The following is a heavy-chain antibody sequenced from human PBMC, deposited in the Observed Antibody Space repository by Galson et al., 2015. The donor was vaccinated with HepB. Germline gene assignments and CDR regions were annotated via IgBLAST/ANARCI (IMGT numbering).Heavy chain of an antibody. Sequence: ETLSLTCTVSGGSMRSFYWSWIRQPAGEGLEWIGRIYHSGSTKYNPSLKSRVTTSVDTSKRQFSLKLSSVTAADTALYYCARLGGDYYDSSTYDLLYFDSWGQGTRVIVSS. CDR3: ARLGGDYYDSSTYDLLYFDS. CDR2: IYHSGST. D-gene: IGHD3-22*01. V-gene: IGHV4-4*07. CDR1: GGSMRSFY. J-gene: IGHJ4*02.